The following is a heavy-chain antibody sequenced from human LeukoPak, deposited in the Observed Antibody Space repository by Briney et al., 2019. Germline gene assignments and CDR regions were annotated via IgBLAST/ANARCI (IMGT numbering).Heavy chain of an antibody. CDR2: ISAYNGNT. CDR1: GYTFTSYG. J-gene: IGHJ3*02. D-gene: IGHD3-22*01. V-gene: IGHV1-18*01. CDR3: ARVLRFYYDSSTKGAFDI. Sequence: ASVKVSCKASGYTFTSYGISWVRQAPGQGLEGMGWISAYNGNTNYAQKLQGRDTMTTDRSTSTAYMELRSLRSDDTAVYYCARVLRFYYDSSTKGAFDIWGQGTMVTVSS.